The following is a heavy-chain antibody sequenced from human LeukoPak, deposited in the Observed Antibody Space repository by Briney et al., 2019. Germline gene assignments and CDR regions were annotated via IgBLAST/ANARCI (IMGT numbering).Heavy chain of an antibody. CDR1: GGSFSGYY. J-gene: IGHJ4*02. CDR3: ASDYDYSNY. V-gene: IGHV4-34*01. Sequence: SETLSLTCAVYGGSFSGYYWSWIRQRPGKGLEWIGEINHSGSTNYNPSLKSRVTISVDTSKNQFSLKLSSVTAADTAVYYCASDYDYSNYWGQGTLVTVSS. CDR2: INHSGST. D-gene: IGHD4-11*01.